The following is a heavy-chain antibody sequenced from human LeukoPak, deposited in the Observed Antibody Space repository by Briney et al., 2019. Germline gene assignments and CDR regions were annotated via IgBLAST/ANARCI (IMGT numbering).Heavy chain of an antibody. J-gene: IGHJ4*02. CDR2: ISSTSITM. CDR1: GFTFNRNN. Sequence: PGGSLRLSCAASGFTFNRNNMNWVRQAPGKGPEWVSYISSTSITMYYADSVKGRFTISRDNAKNSLYLQMNSLRADDTAVYYCARETILAVAGDFWGQGTLVTASS. CDR3: ARETILAVAGDF. V-gene: IGHV3-48*01. D-gene: IGHD6-19*01.